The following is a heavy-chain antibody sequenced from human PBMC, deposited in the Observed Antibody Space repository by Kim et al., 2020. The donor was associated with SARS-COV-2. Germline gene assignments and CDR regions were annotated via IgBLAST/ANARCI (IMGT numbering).Heavy chain of an antibody. D-gene: IGHD2-2*01. CDR3: ARSRYCSSTSCHAYYYYGMDV. CDR2: INPNSGGT. V-gene: IGHV1-2*06. J-gene: IGHJ6*02. CDR1: GYTFTGYY. Sequence: ASVKVSCKASGYTFTGYYMHWVRQAPGQGLEWMGRINPNSGGTNYAQKFQGRVTMTRDTSISTAYMELSRLRSDDTAVYYCARSRYCSSTSCHAYYYYGMDVWGQGTTVTVSS.